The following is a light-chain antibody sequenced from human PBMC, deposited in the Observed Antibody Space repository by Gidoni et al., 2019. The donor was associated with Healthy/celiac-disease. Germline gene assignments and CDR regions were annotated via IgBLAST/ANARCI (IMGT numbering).Light chain of an antibody. CDR1: KLGDKY. Sequence: SYELTQPPSVSVSPGPTASITCSGDKLGDKYACWYQQKPGQSPVLVIYQDSNRPSGIPERFSGSNSGNTATLTISGTQAMDEADYYCQAWDSSTGVVFGGGTKLTVL. V-gene: IGLV3-1*01. CDR3: QAWDSSTGVV. J-gene: IGLJ2*01. CDR2: QDS.